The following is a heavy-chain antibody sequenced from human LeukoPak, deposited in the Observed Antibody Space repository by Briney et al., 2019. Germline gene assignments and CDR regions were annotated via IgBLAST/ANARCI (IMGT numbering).Heavy chain of an antibody. V-gene: IGHV3-23*01. D-gene: IGHD3-9*01. Sequence: GGSLRLSCAASGFTFSDYYMSWVRQAPGKGLEWVSTISGRRDSTSYADSVKGRFTISRDNSKNTLYLQMNSLRAEDTAVYYCAKDYYDMTFDYWGQGTLVTVSS. CDR2: ISGRRDST. CDR3: AKDYYDMTFDY. CDR1: GFTFSDYY. J-gene: IGHJ4*02.